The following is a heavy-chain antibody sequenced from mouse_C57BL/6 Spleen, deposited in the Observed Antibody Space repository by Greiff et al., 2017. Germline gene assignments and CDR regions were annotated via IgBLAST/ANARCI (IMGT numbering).Heavy chain of an antibody. V-gene: IGHV1-64*01. CDR2: IHPSSGST. CDR3: ARLYYYGIDV. D-gene: IGHD1-1*01. CDR1: GYTFTSYW. Sequence: VQLQQSGAELVKPGASVKLSCKASGYTFTSYWMHWVKQRPGQGLEWIGMIHPSSGSTNYNEKFKSKATLTVDKSSSTAYMQLSSLTSEDSAVDNCARLYYYGIDVWGTGTTVTVSS. J-gene: IGHJ1*03.